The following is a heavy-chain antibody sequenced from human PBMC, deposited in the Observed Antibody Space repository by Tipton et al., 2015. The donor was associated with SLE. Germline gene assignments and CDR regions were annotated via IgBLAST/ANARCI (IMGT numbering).Heavy chain of an antibody. CDR2: IYYSGST. CDR3: ARGVGTPSGPRDYFDY. J-gene: IGHJ4*02. D-gene: IGHD7-27*01. V-gene: IGHV4-39*07. CDR1: GGSISSGSYY. Sequence: TPSLTCTVSGGSISSGSYYWSWIRQPAGKGLERIGSIYYSGSTYCNPSLKSRVTISVDTSKNQFSLKLSSVTAADTAVYYCARGVGTPSGPRDYFDYWGQGTLVTVSS.